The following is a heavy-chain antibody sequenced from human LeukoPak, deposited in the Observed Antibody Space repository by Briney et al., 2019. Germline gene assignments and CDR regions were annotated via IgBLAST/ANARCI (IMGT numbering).Heavy chain of an antibody. CDR2: ISWDGGST. V-gene: IGHV3-43*01. Sequence: GGSLRLSCAASGFTFDDYTMHWVRQAPGKGLEWVSLISWDGGSTYYADSVKGRFTISRDNSENTLYLQMNSLRAEDTAVYYCAKTLGIAAAASFDYWGQGTLVTVSS. CDR1: GFTFDDYT. J-gene: IGHJ4*02. D-gene: IGHD6-13*01. CDR3: AKTLGIAAAASFDY.